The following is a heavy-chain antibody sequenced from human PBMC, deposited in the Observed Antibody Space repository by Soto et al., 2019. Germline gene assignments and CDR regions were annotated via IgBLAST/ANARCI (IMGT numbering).Heavy chain of an antibody. D-gene: IGHD3-10*01. CDR1: GFPFISYD. Sequence: EVQLVESGGGLVQPGGPLRLSCAAPGFPFISYDMHWARQATGKGLEWVSAIGTAGDTYYPGSVKGRFTISRENAKNSLYLQMNSLRAEDTAVYYCARAQITMVRGGAFDIWGQGTMVTVSS. J-gene: IGHJ3*02. CDR2: IGTAGDT. CDR3: ARAQITMVRGGAFDI. V-gene: IGHV3-13*01.